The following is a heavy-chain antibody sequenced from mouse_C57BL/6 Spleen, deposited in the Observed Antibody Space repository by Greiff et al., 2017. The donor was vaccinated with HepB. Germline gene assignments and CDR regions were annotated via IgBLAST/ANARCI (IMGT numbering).Heavy chain of an antibody. J-gene: IGHJ1*03. CDR3: ARGDYGSSYPHWYFDV. CDR1: GFTFSDYY. Sequence: EVKVEESEGGLVQPGSSMKLSCTASGFTFSDYYMAWVRQVPEKGLEWVANINYDGSSTYYLDSLKSRFIISRDNAKNILYLQMSSLKSEDTATYYCARGDYGSSYPHWYFDVWGTGTTVTVSS. V-gene: IGHV5-16*01. D-gene: IGHD1-1*01. CDR2: INYDGSST.